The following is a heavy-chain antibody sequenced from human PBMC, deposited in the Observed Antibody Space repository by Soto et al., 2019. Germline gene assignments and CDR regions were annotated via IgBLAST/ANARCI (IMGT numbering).Heavy chain of an antibody. CDR3: ARDSRGGAARRPTFYY. Sequence: GGSLRLSCVGSGFTFSSFEMNWVRQTPGKGLEWLSYIGRSGETIYYADSVKGRFTISRDNAKSSLFLQMNGLRDEDTGIYYSARDSRGGAARRPTFYYWGRGTLVTVSS. CDR2: IGRSGETI. CDR1: GFTFSSFE. J-gene: IGHJ4*02. D-gene: IGHD6-6*01. V-gene: IGHV3-48*03.